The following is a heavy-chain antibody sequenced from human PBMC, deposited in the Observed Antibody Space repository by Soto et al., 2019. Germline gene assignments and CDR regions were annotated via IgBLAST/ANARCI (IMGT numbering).Heavy chain of an antibody. CDR1: GFTVSSNY. V-gene: IGHV3-66*01. J-gene: IGHJ4*02. D-gene: IGHD1-26*01. CDR2: IYSGGDT. CDR3: ARGRVGATGGDY. Sequence: QLVESGGGLVQPGGSLRLSCAASGFTVSSNYMSWVRQAPGKGLEWVSIIYSGGDTYYADSVKGRFTLSRDNSKDALYRQMNGLRAEDTAVYYCARGRVGATGGDYWGQGTLVTVSS.